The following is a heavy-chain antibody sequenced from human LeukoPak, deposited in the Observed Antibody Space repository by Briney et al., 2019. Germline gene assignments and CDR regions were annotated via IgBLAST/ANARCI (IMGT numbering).Heavy chain of an antibody. D-gene: IGHD5-18*01. J-gene: IGHJ5*02. CDR1: GGSISSYY. CDR3: ARDREDTAMVTWFDP. Sequence: SETLSLTCTVSGGSISSYYWSWIRQPPGKGLEWIGYIYYSGSTNYNPSLKSRVTISVDTSKNQFSLKLSSVTAADTAVYYCARDREDTAMVTWFDPWGQGTLVTVSS. V-gene: IGHV4-59*01. CDR2: IYYSGST.